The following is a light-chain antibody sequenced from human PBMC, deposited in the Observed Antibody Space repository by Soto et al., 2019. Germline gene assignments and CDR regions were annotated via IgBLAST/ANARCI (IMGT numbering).Light chain of an antibody. Sequence: QSALTQPRSVSGSPGQSVTISCTGSSSDVGGYNSVSWYQQHPGKAPKLMIYDVSKRPSGVPDRFSGSKSGNTASLTISGLQAEDEADYYCRSYAGSPYVFGTGTKLTVL. CDR2: DVS. V-gene: IGLV2-11*01. CDR1: SSDVGGYNS. J-gene: IGLJ1*01. CDR3: RSYAGSPYV.